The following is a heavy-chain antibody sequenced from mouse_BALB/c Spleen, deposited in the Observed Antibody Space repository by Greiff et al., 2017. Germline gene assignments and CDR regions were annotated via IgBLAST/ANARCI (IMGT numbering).Heavy chain of an antibody. CDR3: ASPYYYAMDY. J-gene: IGHJ4*01. V-gene: IGHV1S56*01. Sequence: QVQLQQSGPELVKPGASVRISCKASGYTFTSYYIHWVKQRPGQGLEWIGWIYPGNVNTKYNEKFKGKATLTADKSSSTAYMQLSSLTSEDSAVYFCASPYYYAMDYWGQGTSVTVSS. CDR2: IYPGNVNT. CDR1: GYTFTSYY.